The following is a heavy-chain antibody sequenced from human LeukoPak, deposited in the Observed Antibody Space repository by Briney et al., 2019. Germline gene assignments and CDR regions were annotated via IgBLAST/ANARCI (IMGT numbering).Heavy chain of an antibody. CDR1: GGSISIGGYS. CDR3: ARVSGLIYDY. D-gene: IGHD3-16*01. CDR2: IYHSGST. Sequence: SETLPLTCAVSGGSISIGGYSWSWIRQPPGKGLEWIGYIYHSGSTYYNPSLKSRVTISVDRSKNQFSLKLSSVTAADTAVYYCARVSGLIYDYWGQGTLVTVSS. J-gene: IGHJ4*02. V-gene: IGHV4-30-2*01.